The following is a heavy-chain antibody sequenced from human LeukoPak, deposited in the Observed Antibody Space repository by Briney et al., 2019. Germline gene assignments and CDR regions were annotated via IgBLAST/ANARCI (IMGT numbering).Heavy chain of an antibody. CDR1: GGSFSSYY. D-gene: IGHD3-16*02. J-gene: IGHJ4*02. Sequence: SDTLSLTCAVYGGSFSSYYWSWIRQPAGKGLEWIGRIYTSGSTNYNPSLKSRVTMSVDTSKNQFSLKLSSVTAADTAVYYCARILYDYVWGSYRTEYYFDYWGQGTLVTVSS. CDR2: IYTSGST. V-gene: IGHV4-59*10. CDR3: ARILYDYVWGSYRTEYYFDY.